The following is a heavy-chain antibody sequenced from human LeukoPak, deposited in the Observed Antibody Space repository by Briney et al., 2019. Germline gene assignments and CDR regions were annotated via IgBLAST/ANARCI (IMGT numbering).Heavy chain of an antibody. D-gene: IGHD6-13*01. V-gene: IGHV3-7*01. CDR2: VNQVGNEK. Sequence: GGSLRLSCAASGIILSSYWMSWVRQSPGKGLEGVANVNQVGNEKYYVDSVKGRFAISKDNAKKSLYLQMNSLRADDTAVYYCTIDTSAERGQQLANWGQGTLVSVSS. CDR3: TIDTSAERGQQLAN. J-gene: IGHJ4*02. CDR1: GIILSSYW.